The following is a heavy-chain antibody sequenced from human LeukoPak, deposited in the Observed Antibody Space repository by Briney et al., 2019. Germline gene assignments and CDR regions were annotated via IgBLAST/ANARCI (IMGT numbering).Heavy chain of an antibody. CDR3: ASRLLWFGEFRRYFDY. J-gene: IGHJ4*02. CDR1: GGSFSGYY. V-gene: IGHV4-34*01. Sequence: SETLSLTCAVYGGSFSGYYWSWIRQPPGKRLEWIGEINHSGSTNYNPSLKSRVTISVDTSKNQFSLKLSSVTAADTAVYYCASRLLWFGEFRRYFDYWGQGTLVTVSS. D-gene: IGHD3-10*01. CDR2: INHSGST.